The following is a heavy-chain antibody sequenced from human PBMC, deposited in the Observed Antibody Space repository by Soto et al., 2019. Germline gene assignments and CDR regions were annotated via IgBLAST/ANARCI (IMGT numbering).Heavy chain of an antibody. V-gene: IGHV1-46*01. CDR3: AREENCSDGICYSEYFQR. Sequence: QVQLVQSGAEVNKPGASVKVSCKASGYIFTAYSMHWIRQAPGQGLEWMGVVNPSGGSTNYAQKFQGRITMIMDTSTSTVYMDRSSLTSEDTAVYYCAREENCSDGICYSEYFQRWGQGTLVTVSS. CDR2: VNPSGGST. J-gene: IGHJ1*01. CDR1: GYIFTAYS. D-gene: IGHD2-15*01.